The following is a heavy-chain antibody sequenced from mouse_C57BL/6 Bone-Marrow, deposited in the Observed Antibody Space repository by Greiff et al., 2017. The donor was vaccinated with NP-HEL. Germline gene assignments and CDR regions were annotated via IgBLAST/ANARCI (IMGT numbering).Heavy chain of an antibody. J-gene: IGHJ3*01. Sequence: EVQLVESGGGLVQSGRSLRLSCATSGFTFSDFYMEWVRQAPGKGLEWIAASRNKANDYTTEYSASVKGRFIVSRDTSQSILYLQMNALRAEDTAIYYCARDAGYGSSSAWFAYWGQGTLVTVSA. D-gene: IGHD1-1*01. CDR3: ARDAGYGSSSAWFAY. CDR2: SRNKANDYTT. V-gene: IGHV7-1*01. CDR1: GFTFSDFY.